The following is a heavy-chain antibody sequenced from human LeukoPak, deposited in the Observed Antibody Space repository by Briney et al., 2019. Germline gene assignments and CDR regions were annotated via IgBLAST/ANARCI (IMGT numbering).Heavy chain of an antibody. CDR3: ARDRVHYGGNSGVDAFDI. Sequence: ASVKVSCKASGYTFTSYYMHWVRQAPGQGLEWMGIINPSGGSTSYAQKFQGRVTMTRDTSTSTVYMELSSLRSEDTAVYYCARDRVHYGGNSGVDAFDIWGQGTMVTVSS. V-gene: IGHV1-46*01. J-gene: IGHJ3*02. D-gene: IGHD4-23*01. CDR2: INPSGGST. CDR1: GYTFTSYY.